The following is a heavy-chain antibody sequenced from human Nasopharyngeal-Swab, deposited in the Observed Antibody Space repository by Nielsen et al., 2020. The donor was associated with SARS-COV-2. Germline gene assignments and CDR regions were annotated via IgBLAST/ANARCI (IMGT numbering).Heavy chain of an antibody. V-gene: IGHV7-4-1*02. CDR2: INTNTGNP. Sequence: ASVKVSCKASGYTFTDYAMNWVRQAPGQGLEWMGWINTNTGNPTYAQGFTGRFVFSLDTSVSTAYQQINSLKAEDTAIYYCARSEIAAAVRGCGYWGQGTLISVSA. D-gene: IGHD6-13*01. CDR1: GYTFTDYA. J-gene: IGHJ4*02. CDR3: ARSEIAAAVRGCGY.